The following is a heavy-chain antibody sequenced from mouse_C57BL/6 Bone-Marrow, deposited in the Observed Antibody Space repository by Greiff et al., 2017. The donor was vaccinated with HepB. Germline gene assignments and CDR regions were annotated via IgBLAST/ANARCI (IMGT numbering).Heavy chain of an antibody. CDR1: GFTFSDYY. V-gene: IGHV5-12*01. Sequence: EVNVVESGGGLVQPGGSLKLSCAASGFTFSDYYMYWVRQTPEKRLEWVAYISNGGGSTYYPDTVKGRFTISRDNAKNTLYLQMSRLKSEDTAMYYCARHPYYDDAYWGQGTLVTVSA. CDR2: ISNGGGST. CDR3: ARHPYYDDAY. D-gene: IGHD2-13*01. J-gene: IGHJ3*01.